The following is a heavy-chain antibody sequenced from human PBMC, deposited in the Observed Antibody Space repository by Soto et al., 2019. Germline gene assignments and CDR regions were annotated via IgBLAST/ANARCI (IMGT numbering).Heavy chain of an antibody. J-gene: IGHJ6*02. Sequence: QVQLQQWGAGLLKPSETLSLTCAVHGGSFSGYSWTWIRQPPGQGLEWIGEINSGGSTTYNPSLRSRVSMSLDTSTNHFSLNLSSVTAADTAVYYCARHRDYYYFYYGTDVWGQGTTVTVSS. CDR3: ARHRDYYYFYYGTDV. D-gene: IGHD3-16*01. CDR1: GGSFSGYS. V-gene: IGHV4-34*01. CDR2: INSGGST.